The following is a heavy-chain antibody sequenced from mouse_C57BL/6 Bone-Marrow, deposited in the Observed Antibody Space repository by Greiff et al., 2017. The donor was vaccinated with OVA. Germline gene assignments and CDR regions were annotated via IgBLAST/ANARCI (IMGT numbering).Heavy chain of an antibody. CDR1: GFTFSNYW. CDR2: IRLKSDNYAT. V-gene: IGHV6-3*01. Sequence: DVHLVESGGGLVQPGGSMKLSCVASGFTFSNYWMNWVRQSPEKGLEWVAQIRLKSDNYATHYAESVKERFTISRDDSKSSVYLQMNNLRAEDTGIYYCTGGGANYFDVWGTGTTVTVSS. CDR3: TGGGANYFDV. J-gene: IGHJ1*03.